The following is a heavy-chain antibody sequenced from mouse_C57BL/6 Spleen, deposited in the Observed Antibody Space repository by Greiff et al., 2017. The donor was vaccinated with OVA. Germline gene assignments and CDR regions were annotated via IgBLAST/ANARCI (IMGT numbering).Heavy chain of an antibody. V-gene: IGHV1-82*01. J-gene: IGHJ3*01. CDR1: GYAFSSSW. Sequence: VMLVESGPELVKPGASVKISCKASGYAFSSSWMNWVKQRPGKGLEWIGRIYPGDGDTNYNGKFKGKATLTADKSSSTAYMQLSSLTSEDSAVYFCARGDDYDDGGGWGQGTLVTVSA. CDR3: ARGDDYDDGGG. D-gene: IGHD2-4*01. CDR2: IYPGDGDT.